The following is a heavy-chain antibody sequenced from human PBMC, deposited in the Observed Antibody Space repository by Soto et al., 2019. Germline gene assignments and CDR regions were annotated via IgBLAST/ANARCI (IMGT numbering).Heavy chain of an antibody. D-gene: IGHD3-22*01. V-gene: IGHV3-13*01. J-gene: IGHJ4*02. Sequence: EVQLVESGGGLVQPGGSLRLSCAASGFNFSSYDMNWVRQATGKGLEWVSVIGTAGDTYYPGSVKGRFTISRENAKNSLYLQMNSLRAEDTAVYYCARGQPPNFYDISVYEYYFDYWGQGTLLTVSS. CDR2: IGTAGDT. CDR3: ARGQPPNFYDISVYEYYFDY. CDR1: GFNFSSYD.